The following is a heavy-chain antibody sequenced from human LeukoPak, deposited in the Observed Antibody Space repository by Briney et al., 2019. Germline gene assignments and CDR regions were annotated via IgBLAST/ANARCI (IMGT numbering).Heavy chain of an antibody. J-gene: IGHJ4*02. CDR3: AKVRGGGYLVIDF. Sequence: GGSLRLSCAASGFTFSSYAMSWVRQAPGKGMEWVSVISGSGGSTAYADSLKGRFTISRHISETSLSLQMYSLRAGDSAVFYCAKVRGGGYLVIDFWGQGTLVTVST. V-gene: IGHV3-23*01. CDR2: ISGSGGST. CDR1: GFTFSSYA. D-gene: IGHD1-26*01.